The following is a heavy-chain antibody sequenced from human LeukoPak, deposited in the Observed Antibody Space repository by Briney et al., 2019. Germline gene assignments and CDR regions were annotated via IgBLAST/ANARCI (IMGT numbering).Heavy chain of an antibody. D-gene: IGHD5/OR15-5a*01. CDR3: PKGTAVYVDYYYGIDV. Sequence: SETLSLTCTLSVGSLSRAGDYSRWIRQHPGKGLEWIGYIYYSGSTYYNPSLKSRVTISVDTSKNQFSLKLSSVTAADTAVYYGPKGTAVYVDYYYGIDVWGQGTTVTVSS. J-gene: IGHJ6*02. CDR1: VGSLSRAGDY. CDR2: IYYSGST. V-gene: IGHV4-31*03.